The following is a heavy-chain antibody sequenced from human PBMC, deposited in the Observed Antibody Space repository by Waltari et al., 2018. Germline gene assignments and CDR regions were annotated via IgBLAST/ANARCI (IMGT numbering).Heavy chain of an antibody. CDR3: ARSRRGTAEVNAFDV. J-gene: IGHJ3*01. CDR1: GFAFCSYA. CDR2: ISSDGINT. V-gene: IGHV3-64*01. Sequence: SCAGSGFAFCSYALHWVRQAPGKGLEYVSAISSDGINTYYTNSVKGRFKISRDNSKNTLYLQMGSLRPEDMAVYYCARSRRGTAEVNAFDVWGQGTMVTVSS. D-gene: IGHD5-18*01.